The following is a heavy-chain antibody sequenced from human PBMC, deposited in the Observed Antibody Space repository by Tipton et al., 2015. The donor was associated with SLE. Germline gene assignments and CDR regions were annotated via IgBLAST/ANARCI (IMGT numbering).Heavy chain of an antibody. V-gene: IGHV3-11*06. CDR2: ISSSSSYT. CDR3: ARDHYTFDY. Sequence: SLRLSCAASGFTFSDYYMSWIRQAPGKGLEWVSYISSSSSYTNYADSVKGRFTISRDNAKNSLYLQMNSLRDEDTAVYYCARDHYTFDYWGQGPLVTVSS. CDR1: GFTFSDYY. D-gene: IGHD4-11*01. J-gene: IGHJ4*02.